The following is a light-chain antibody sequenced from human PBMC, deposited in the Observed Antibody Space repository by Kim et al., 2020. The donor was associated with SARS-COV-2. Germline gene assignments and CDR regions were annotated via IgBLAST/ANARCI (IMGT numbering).Light chain of an antibody. CDR3: QTWGTGIV. CDR2: LNSDGSH. J-gene: IGLJ2*01. Sequence: QLVLTQSPSASASLGASVKLTCTLSSGHSSYAIAWHQQQPEKGPRYLMKLNSDGSHSKGDGIPDRFSGSSSGAERYLTISSLQSEDEADYYCQTWGTGIVFGGWTQLTVL. CDR1: SGHSSYA. V-gene: IGLV4-69*01.